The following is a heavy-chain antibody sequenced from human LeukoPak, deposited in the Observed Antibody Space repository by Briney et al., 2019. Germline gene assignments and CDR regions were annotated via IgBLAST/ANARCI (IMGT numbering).Heavy chain of an antibody. CDR3: ARVAAGPGGSYHLLHYFDY. CDR1: GGSVSSGSYY. J-gene: IGHJ4*02. D-gene: IGHD1-26*01. CDR2: IYYSGST. V-gene: IGHV4-61*01. Sequence: SETLSLTCTVSGGSVSSGSYYWSWIRQPPGKGLEWIEYIYYSGSTNYNPSLKSRVTISVDTSKNQFSLKLSSVTAADTAVYYCARVAAGPGGSYHLLHYFDYWGQGTLVTVSS.